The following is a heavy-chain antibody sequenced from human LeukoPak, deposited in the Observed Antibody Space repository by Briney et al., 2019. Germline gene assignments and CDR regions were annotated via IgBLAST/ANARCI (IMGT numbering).Heavy chain of an antibody. CDR2: INHSGST. CDR3: AREGSGTTSP. J-gene: IGHJ5*02. Sequence: SETLSLTCAVYGGSFSGYYWSWIRHPPGKGLEWIGEINHSGSTNYNPSLKSRVTISVDTSKNQFSLKLSSVTAADTAVYYCAREGSGTTSPWGQGTLVTVSS. CDR1: GGSFSGYY. D-gene: IGHD1-7*01. V-gene: IGHV4-34*01.